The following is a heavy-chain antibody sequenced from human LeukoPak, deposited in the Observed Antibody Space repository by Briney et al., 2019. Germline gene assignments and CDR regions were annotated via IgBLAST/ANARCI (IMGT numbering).Heavy chain of an antibody. J-gene: IGHJ4*02. CDR1: GYSFVLYG. V-gene: IGHV1-18*01. CDR2: ISTSSGDT. Sequence: ASVRVSCKASGYSFVLYGISWVRQAPGQGPEWMGWISTSSGDTKYAEKFRGRVTMTTDTPSSTAYMELRSLRSDDTAVYYCARDDNYGIFFNIDYWGQGTLVTVSS. CDR3: ARDDNYGIFFNIDY. D-gene: IGHD4-11*01.